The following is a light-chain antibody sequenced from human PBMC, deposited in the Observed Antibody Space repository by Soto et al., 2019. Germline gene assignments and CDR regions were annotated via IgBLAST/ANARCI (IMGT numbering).Light chain of an antibody. CDR1: QGIRGW. CDR2: ATS. CDR3: QQYNNPPLT. V-gene: IGKV1D-16*01. J-gene: IGKJ4*01. Sequence: DIKMTQSPSSLSAFIGDRVTITCRASQGIRGWLAWYQLKPGKAPKSLIYATSTLQDGVPSRFSGNGSETEFTLTISSLQSEDIATYYCQQYNNPPLTFGGGTKVEIK.